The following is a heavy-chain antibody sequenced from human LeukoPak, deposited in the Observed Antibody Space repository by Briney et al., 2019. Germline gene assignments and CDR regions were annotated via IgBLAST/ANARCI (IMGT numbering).Heavy chain of an antibody. J-gene: IGHJ4*02. CDR1: GFTFSSYA. V-gene: IGHV3-23*01. CDR2: ISGSGGST. Sequence: PGGSLRLSCAASGFTFSSYAMSWVRQAPGKGLEWGSAISGSGGSTYYADSVKGRFTISRDNSKNTLYLQMNSLRAEDTAVYYCAKAATKSYGSGSYLFYYWGQGTLVTVSS. CDR3: AKAATKSYGSGSYLFYY. D-gene: IGHD3-10*01.